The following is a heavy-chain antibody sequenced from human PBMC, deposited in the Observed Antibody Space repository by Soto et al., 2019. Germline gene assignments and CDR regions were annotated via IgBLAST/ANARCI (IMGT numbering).Heavy chain of an antibody. Sequence: EVQLVESGGGLVQPGRSLRLSCAASGFTFGDYAMHWVRQSPGKGLEWVSGISWNRVSRFYAAAVKGRFTISRDNAQNSLYLQMNSLTSDDTALYYCAKVAVIGPLCYYYDMDVWGQGVTVTVSS. CDR2: ISWNRVSR. V-gene: IGHV3-9*01. CDR3: AKVAVIGPLCYYYDMDV. CDR1: GFTFGDYA. J-gene: IGHJ6*02. D-gene: IGHD3-22*01.